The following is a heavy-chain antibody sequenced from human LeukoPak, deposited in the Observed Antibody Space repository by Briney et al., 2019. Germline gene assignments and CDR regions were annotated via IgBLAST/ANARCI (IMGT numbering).Heavy chain of an antibody. V-gene: IGHV3-30*02. D-gene: IGHD3-3*01. CDR1: RFTFSSYG. Sequence: PGRSLRLSCAASRFTFSSYGMHWVRQAPGKGLEWVAFIRHDGSSKYYADSVKGRFTISRDNSKNTLYLQMNSLRAEDTAVYYCAKDGDFWSGPPYYWGQGTLVTVSS. CDR2: IRHDGSSK. CDR3: AKDGDFWSGPPYY. J-gene: IGHJ4*02.